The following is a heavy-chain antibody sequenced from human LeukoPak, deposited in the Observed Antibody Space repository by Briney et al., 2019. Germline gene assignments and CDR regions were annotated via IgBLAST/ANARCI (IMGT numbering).Heavy chain of an antibody. V-gene: IGHV4-34*01. CDR1: GGSFSGYY. J-gene: IGHJ5*02. CDR2: INHSGST. D-gene: IGHD6-13*01. CDR3: ARSLKVPIAAAGKDYVHWFDP. Sequence: PSETLSLTCAVYGGSFSGYYWSWIRQPPGKGLEWIGEINHSGSTNYNPSLKSRVTISVDTSKNQFSLKLSSVTAADTAVYYCARSLKVPIAAAGKDYVHWFDPWGQGTLVTVSS.